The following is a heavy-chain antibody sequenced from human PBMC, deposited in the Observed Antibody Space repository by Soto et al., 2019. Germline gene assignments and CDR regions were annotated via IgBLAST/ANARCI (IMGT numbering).Heavy chain of an antibody. CDR2: LYRGTT. V-gene: IGHV4-39*01. D-gene: IGHD6-19*01. Sequence: QLQLQESGPGLVKPSETLSLTCSVSGGSITSSSSYWGWIRQPPGKGLEWIGTLYRGTTFSNPSRRSRVTIPKDTSKNQFSLKRTSVAATDTGIYYCATTGGLAVGGRFDYWGQGTLVTVSS. J-gene: IGHJ4*02. CDR3: ATTGGLAVGGRFDY. CDR1: GGSITSSSSY.